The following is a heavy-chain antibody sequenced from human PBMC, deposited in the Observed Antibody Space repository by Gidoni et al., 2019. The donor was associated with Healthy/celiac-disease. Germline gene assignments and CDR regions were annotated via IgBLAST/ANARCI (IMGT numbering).Heavy chain of an antibody. CDR3: ARGEVSSWSAIYFQH. CDR2: IYTSGST. Sequence: QVQLQESGPGLVKPSQTLSLTCTVSGGSIRSGSYYWSWVRQPAGKGLDWIGRIYTSGSTNYNPSLKSRVTISVDTSKNQFSLKLSSVTAADTAVYYCARGEVSSWSAIYFQHWGQGTLVTVSS. V-gene: IGHV4-61*02. D-gene: IGHD6-13*01. CDR1: GGSIRSGSYY. J-gene: IGHJ1*01.